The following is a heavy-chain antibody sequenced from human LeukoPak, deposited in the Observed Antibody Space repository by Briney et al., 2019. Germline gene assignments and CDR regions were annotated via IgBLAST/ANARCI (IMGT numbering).Heavy chain of an antibody. V-gene: IGHV4-34*01. CDR1: GGSYSGYY. Sequence: SETLSLTCAVYGGSYSGYYCNWMRQPPGKGREWIVEVSHSGSTNYNPSLKGRVTISVDTSKNRFSLKLNSATAADTAVYYCARGQYGDEYYYHYYYMDVWGQGTTVTVSS. CDR2: VSHSGST. D-gene: IGHD4-17*01. J-gene: IGHJ6*03. CDR3: ARGQYGDEYYYHYYYMDV.